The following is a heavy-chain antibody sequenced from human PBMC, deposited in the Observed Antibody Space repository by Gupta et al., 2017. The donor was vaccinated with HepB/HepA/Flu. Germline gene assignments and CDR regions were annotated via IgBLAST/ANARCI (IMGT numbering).Heavy chain of an antibody. D-gene: IGHD1-26*01. J-gene: IGHJ4*02. CDR1: GFSFSSQW. CDR3: VRSGDY. Sequence: EVQLVESGGALVQPGGSLRLSCAASGFSFSSQWMNWVRQAPWRGLEWVANINEDGSRQRLVDSVKGRFTISRDNANNSLYLRMNSLTAEDTAVYYCVRSGDYWGQGTLVTVSS. CDR2: INEDGSRQ. V-gene: IGHV3-7*01.